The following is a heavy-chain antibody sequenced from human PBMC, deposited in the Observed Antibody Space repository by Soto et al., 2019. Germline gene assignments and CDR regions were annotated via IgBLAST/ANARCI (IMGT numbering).Heavy chain of an antibody. CDR2: INHSGST. CDR1: GGYFSGYN. V-gene: IGHV4-34*01. CDR3: ARSVRYFDWTTSNWFDP. J-gene: IGHJ5*02. D-gene: IGHD3-9*01. Sequence: KPSETLSLTCAVYGGYFSGYNGSGIRQPPGKGLEWIGEINHSGSTNYNPSLKSRVTISVDTSKNQFSLKLSSVTAADTAVYYCARSVRYFDWTTSNWFDPWGQGTLVTVSS.